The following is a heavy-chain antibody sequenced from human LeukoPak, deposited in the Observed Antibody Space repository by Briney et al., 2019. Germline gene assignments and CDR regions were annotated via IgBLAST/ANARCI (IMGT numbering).Heavy chain of an antibody. V-gene: IGHV3-23*01. CDR2: IRNSGSST. Sequence: PGGSLRLSCAASGFTFSSYGMNWVRQAPGKGLEWVSTIRNSGSSTSYADSVKGRFTISRDNSKNTLYLQLNSLRADDTALYYCAKQSHDYGGYMDFWGLGTLVTVSS. CDR3: AKQSHDYGGYMDF. D-gene: IGHD4-17*01. CDR1: GFTFSSYG. J-gene: IGHJ4*02.